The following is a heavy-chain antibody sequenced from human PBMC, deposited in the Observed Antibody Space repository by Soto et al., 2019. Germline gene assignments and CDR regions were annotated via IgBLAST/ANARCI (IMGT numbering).Heavy chain of an antibody. CDR1: GFTFSSYG. J-gene: IGHJ4*02. CDR3: AKDPLYCSSTSCSYYFDY. V-gene: IGHV3-30*18. D-gene: IGHD2-2*01. CDR2: ISYDGSNK. Sequence: LRLSCAASGFTFSSYGMHWVRQAPGKGLEWVAVISYDGSNKYYADSVKGRFTISRDNSKNTLYLQMNSLRAEDTAVYYCAKDPLYCSSTSCSYYFDYWGQGTLVTVSS.